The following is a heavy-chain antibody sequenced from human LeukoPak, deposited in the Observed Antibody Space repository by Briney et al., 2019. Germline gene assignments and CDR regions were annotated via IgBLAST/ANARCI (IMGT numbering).Heavy chain of an antibody. CDR2: ISAYNGNT. Sequence: ASVTVSCKASSYTFTSYGISWVRQAPGQGLEWMGWISAYNGNTNYAQKFQGRVTMTTDTSTSTAYMELRSLRSDDTAVYYCARGRNYYDSSGPGFDYWGQGTLVTVSS. D-gene: IGHD3-22*01. CDR3: ARGRNYYDSSGPGFDY. J-gene: IGHJ4*02. CDR1: SYTFTSYG. V-gene: IGHV1-18*01.